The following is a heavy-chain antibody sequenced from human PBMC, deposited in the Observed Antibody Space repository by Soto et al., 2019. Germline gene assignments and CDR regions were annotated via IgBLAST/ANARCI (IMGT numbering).Heavy chain of an antibody. CDR3: ATYDXSDYYSGSPIGWFDP. Sequence: SETRSLTCPLSGVFMSSGGYYSSWIRQRPGKGLEWIGHIHYSGSTYYNPSLKSRVTISVDTSKNQFSLKLSSVTAADTAVYYCATYDXSDYYSGSPIGWFDPWGQGTLVTVSS. CDR2: IHYSGST. V-gene: IGHV4-31*03. J-gene: IGHJ5*02. D-gene: IGHD3-22*01. CDR1: GVFMSSGGYY.